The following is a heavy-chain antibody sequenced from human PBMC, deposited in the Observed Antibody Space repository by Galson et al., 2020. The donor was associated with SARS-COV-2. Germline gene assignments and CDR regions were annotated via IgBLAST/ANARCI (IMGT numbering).Heavy chain of an antibody. CDR2: ISYDGSNK. D-gene: IGHD2-8*01. J-gene: IGHJ6*02. V-gene: IGHV3-30-3*01. Sequence: GESLKISCAASGFTFSSYAMHWVRQAPGKGLEWVAVISYDGSNKYYADSVKGRFTISRDNSKNTLYLQMNSLRAEDTAVYYCARDLLMVNPYYYYYGMAVWGQGTTVTVSS. CDR1: GFTFSSYA. CDR3: ARDLLMVNPYYYYYGMAV.